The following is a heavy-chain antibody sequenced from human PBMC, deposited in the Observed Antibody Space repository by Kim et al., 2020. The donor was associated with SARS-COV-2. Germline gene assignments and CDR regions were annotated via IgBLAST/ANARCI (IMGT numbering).Heavy chain of an antibody. CDR2: IWNDGSKK. J-gene: IGHJ4*02. D-gene: IGHD1-7*01. CDR1: GFTLNQYG. CDR3: ARDANSNHDH. Sequence: GGSLRLSCAASGFTLNQYGIHWVRQAPGKGLEWVAVIWNDGSKKYYADSVKGRFTLSRDTSKNTVYLQMNSLRAEDTAMYYCARDANSNHDHWDQGTLVTVSS. V-gene: IGHV3-33*01.